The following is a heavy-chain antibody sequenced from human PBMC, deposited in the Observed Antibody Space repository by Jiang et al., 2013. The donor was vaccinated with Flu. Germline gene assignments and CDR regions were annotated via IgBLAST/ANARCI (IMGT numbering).Heavy chain of an antibody. Sequence: SSSSYIYYADSVKGRFTISRDNAKNSLYLQMNSLRAEDTAVYYCARATWGGAFDIWGQGTMVTVSS. V-gene: IGHV3-21*01. CDR3: ARATWGGAFDI. J-gene: IGHJ3*02. CDR2: SSSSYI. D-gene: IGHD1-26*01.